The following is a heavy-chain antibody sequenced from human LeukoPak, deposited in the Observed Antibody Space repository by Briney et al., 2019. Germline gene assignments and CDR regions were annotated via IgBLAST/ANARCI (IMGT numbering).Heavy chain of an antibody. D-gene: IGHD3-22*01. Sequence: ASVKVSCKASGYTFTSYGISWVRQAPGQGLEWMGWISAYNGSTNYAQKLQGRVTMTRDTSTSTVYMELSSLRSEDTAVYYCASNTHDSSGYYEAFDIWGQGTMVTVSS. V-gene: IGHV1-18*01. J-gene: IGHJ3*02. CDR3: ASNTHDSSGYYEAFDI. CDR2: ISAYNGST. CDR1: GYTFTSYG.